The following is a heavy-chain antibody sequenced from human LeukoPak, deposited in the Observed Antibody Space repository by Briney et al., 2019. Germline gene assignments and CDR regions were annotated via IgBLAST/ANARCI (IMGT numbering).Heavy chain of an antibody. CDR2: INHSGST. Sequence: SETLSLTCAVYGGSFSGYYWSWIRQPPGKGLEWIGEINHSGSTNYNPSLKSRVTVSVDTSKNQFSLYLNSVTAADTAAYYCARGQYRRDYWGQGTLVTVSS. CDR3: ARGQYRRDY. D-gene: IGHD2-2*01. CDR1: GGSFSGYY. V-gene: IGHV4-34*01. J-gene: IGHJ4*02.